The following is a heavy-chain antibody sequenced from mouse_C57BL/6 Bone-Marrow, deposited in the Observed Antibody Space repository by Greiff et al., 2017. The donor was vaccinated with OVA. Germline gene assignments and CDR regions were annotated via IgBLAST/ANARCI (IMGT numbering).Heavy chain of an antibody. CDR2: FNYDGSST. CDR1: GFTFSDYY. Sequence: EVKLMESEGGLVQPGSSMKLSCTASGFTFSDYYMAWVRQVPEKGLEWVANFNYDGSSTYYLASLKGRFNNARDNAKNILYREMSSLKSEDTATNYCAREGALAMRLRRGYYFDYWGQGTTLTVSS. CDR3: AREGALAMRLRRGYYFDY. V-gene: IGHV5-16*01. D-gene: IGHD2-4*01. J-gene: IGHJ2*01.